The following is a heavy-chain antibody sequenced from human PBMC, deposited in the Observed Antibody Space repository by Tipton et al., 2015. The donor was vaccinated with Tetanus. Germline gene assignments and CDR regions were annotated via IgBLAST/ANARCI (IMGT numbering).Heavy chain of an antibody. CDR2: ISGLGRTT. J-gene: IGHJ4*02. D-gene: IGHD6-19*01. CDR3: AKRGRQWVVSSYFDA. Sequence: SLRLSCTASGFTFDKYAMNWVRQAPGKGLEWVSGISGLGRTTDYADSVKGRFTVSRDNSKNTVFLQMNSLRAEDTAVYFCAKRGRQWVVSSYFDAWGQGTLVVVSS. CDR1: GFTFDKYA. V-gene: IGHV3-23*01.